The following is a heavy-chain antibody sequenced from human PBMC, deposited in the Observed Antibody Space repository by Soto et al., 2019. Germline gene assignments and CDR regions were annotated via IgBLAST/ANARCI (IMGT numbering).Heavy chain of an antibody. Sequence: QVQLVQSGAEVKKPGASVKVSCKASGYTFTSYDINWVRQATGQGLEWMGWMNTNSGNTGYAQKFQGRVNMTRNTSISKAYMELSSLRSEDTAVYYCARDSYSSSWYGVSYYYYYMDVWGKGTTVTVSS. CDR2: MNTNSGNT. D-gene: IGHD6-13*01. CDR1: GYTFTSYD. CDR3: ARDSYSSSWYGVSYYYYYMDV. V-gene: IGHV1-8*01. J-gene: IGHJ6*03.